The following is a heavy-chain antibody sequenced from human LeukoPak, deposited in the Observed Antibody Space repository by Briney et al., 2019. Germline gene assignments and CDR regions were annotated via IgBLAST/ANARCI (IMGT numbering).Heavy chain of an antibody. CDR2: FDPEDGET. CDR3: ATAYPGIAVASYYFDY. Sequence: ASVKVSCKVSGYTLTELSMHWVRQAPGKGLEWMGGFDPEDGETIYAQKFQGRVTMTEDTSTDTAYMELSSLRSEDTAVYYCATAYPGIAVASYYFDYWGQGTLVTVSS. J-gene: IGHJ4*02. CDR1: GYTLTELS. D-gene: IGHD6-19*01. V-gene: IGHV1-24*01.